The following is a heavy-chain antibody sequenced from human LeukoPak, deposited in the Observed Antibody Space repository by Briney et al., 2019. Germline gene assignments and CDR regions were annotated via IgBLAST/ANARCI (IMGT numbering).Heavy chain of an antibody. CDR2: IIPIFGTA. Sequence: SGKVSCKASGGTVSSYAISWVRQAPGQGLEGRGGIIPIFGTANYAQKFQGRVTITADESTSPAYMELSSLRSEDTAVYYCARLYCSGGSCYHDYWGQGTLVTVSS. D-gene: IGHD2-15*01. V-gene: IGHV1-69*01. J-gene: IGHJ4*02. CDR3: ARLYCSGGSCYHDY. CDR1: GGTVSSYA.